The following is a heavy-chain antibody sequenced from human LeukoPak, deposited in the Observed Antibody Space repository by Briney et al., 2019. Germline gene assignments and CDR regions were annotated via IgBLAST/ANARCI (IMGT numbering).Heavy chain of an antibody. J-gene: IGHJ1*01. CDR2: ISGSGGST. D-gene: IGHD3-3*01. Sequence: PGGSLRLSCAASGFTFSSYAMSWVRQAPGKGLEWVSAISGSGGSTYYADSVKGRFTISRDNSKNTLYLQMNSLRAEDTAVHYCAKRITIFGVAPFQHWGQGTLVTVSS. CDR1: GFTFSSYA. V-gene: IGHV3-23*01. CDR3: AKRITIFGVAPFQH.